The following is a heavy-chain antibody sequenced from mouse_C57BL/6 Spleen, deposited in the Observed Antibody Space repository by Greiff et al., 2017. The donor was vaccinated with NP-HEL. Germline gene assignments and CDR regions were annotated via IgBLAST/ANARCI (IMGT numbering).Heavy chain of an antibody. J-gene: IGHJ3*01. D-gene: IGHD2-4*01. CDR2: IRLKSDNYAT. CDR1: GFTFSNYW. Sequence: EVKLVESGGGLVQPGGSMKLSCVASGFTFSNYWMNWVRQSPEKGLEWVAQIRLKSDNYATHSAESVKGRFTISRDDSKSSVYLQMNNLRAEDTGIYYCTGYDYDRFAYWGQGTLVTVSA. V-gene: IGHV6-3*01. CDR3: TGYDYDRFAY.